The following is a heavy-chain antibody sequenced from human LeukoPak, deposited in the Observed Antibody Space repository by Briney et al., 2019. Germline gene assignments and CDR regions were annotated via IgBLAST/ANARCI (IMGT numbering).Heavy chain of an antibody. CDR2: INANSGGT. CDR1: GYTFTAYY. Sequence: ASVKVSCKASGYTFTAYYMHWVRQAPGQGLEWMGWINANSGGTDYVQKFQGRVTMTRDTSISTAYMELSGLTSDDTAVYYCAIELTGSFYFDNWGQGTLVTVSS. D-gene: IGHD2-8*02. J-gene: IGHJ4*02. V-gene: IGHV1-2*02. CDR3: AIELTGSFYFDN.